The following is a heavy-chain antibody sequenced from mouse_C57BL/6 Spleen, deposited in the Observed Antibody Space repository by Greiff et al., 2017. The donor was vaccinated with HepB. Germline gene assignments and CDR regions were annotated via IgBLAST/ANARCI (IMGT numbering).Heavy chain of an antibody. D-gene: IGHD2-3*01. CDR3: ARTGDGYLRYYAMDY. CDR1: GYTFTSYW. CDR2: IYPGSGST. J-gene: IGHJ4*01. Sequence: QVHVKQPGAELVKPGASVKMSCKASGYTFTSYWITWVKQRPGQGLEWIGDIYPGSGSTNYNEKFKSKATLTVDTSSSTAYMQLSSLTSEDSAVYYCARTGDGYLRYYAMDYWGQGTSVTVSS. V-gene: IGHV1-55*01.